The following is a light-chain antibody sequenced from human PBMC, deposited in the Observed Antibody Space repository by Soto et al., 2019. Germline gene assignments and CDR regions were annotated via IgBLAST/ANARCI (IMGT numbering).Light chain of an antibody. CDR1: QGIRNA. V-gene: IGKV1-6*01. CDR2: AAS. CDR3: LLDYNYPPLT. Sequence: AIQITQTPSSLSASVGDRVTITCRASQGIRNALGWYQQKPGKGPKLLIYAASSLHSGVPSGLSGSGSGTDFTLTIGSLQPEAFATYSCLLDYNYPPLTFGGGTKVEIK. J-gene: IGKJ4*01.